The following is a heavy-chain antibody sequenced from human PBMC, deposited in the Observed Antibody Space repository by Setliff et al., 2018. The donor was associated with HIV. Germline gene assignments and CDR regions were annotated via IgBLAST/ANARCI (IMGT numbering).Heavy chain of an antibody. Sequence: GGSLRLSCAASGFTFTTYWMSWVRQSPGKGLEWVANINQNGREKYYVDSVKGRFTISRDNVKNSLYLQMNSLRGEDTAVFYCAGGFAQGFDYWGQGTLVTVSS. V-gene: IGHV3-7*01. CDR1: GFTFTTYW. D-gene: IGHD2-21*01. CDR2: INQNGREK. J-gene: IGHJ4*02. CDR3: AGGFAQGFDY.